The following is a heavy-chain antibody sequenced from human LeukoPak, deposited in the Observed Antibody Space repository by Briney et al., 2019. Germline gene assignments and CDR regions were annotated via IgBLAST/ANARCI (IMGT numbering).Heavy chain of an antibody. CDR3: ARAHDNYVYYYGSGSDQPGPFDP. J-gene: IGHJ5*02. Sequence: GGSLRLSCAASGFTFSDYYMSWIRQAPGKGLEWVSYISSSGSTIYYADSVKGRFTISRDNAKNSLYLQMNSLRAEDTAVYYCARAHDNYVYYYGSGSDQPGPFDPWGQGTLVTVSS. CDR1: GFTFSDYY. D-gene: IGHD3-10*01. V-gene: IGHV3-11*01. CDR2: ISSSGSTI.